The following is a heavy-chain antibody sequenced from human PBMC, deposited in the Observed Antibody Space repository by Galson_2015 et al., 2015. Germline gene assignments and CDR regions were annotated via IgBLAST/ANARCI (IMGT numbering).Heavy chain of an antibody. D-gene: IGHD6-19*01. CDR1: GFTFSSYS. J-gene: IGHJ4*02. CDR2: ISSSSSTI. Sequence: SLRLSCAASGFTFSSYSVNWVRQAPGKGLEWVSYISSSSSTIYYADSVKGRFTISRDNAKNSLYLQMNSLRDEDTAVYYCARGVSGWYMYFDYWGQGTLVTVSS. CDR3: ARGVSGWYMYFDY. V-gene: IGHV3-48*02.